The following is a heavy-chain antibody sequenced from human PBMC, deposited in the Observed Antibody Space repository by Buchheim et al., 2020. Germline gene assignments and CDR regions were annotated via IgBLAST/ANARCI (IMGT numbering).Heavy chain of an antibody. J-gene: IGHJ4*02. Sequence: QVQLVESGGDVVQPGRSLRLSCAASQFTFSSHAMHWVRQAPAKGLEWVAVMSYDGGSTMYAESVKGRFTISRDNSKNTLYLEMNSLRDEDTAVYYCATGWRNGGSTKYAHTYWASGPL. V-gene: IGHV3-30*04. CDR3: ATGWRNGGSTKYAHTY. D-gene: IGHD5/OR15-5a*01. CDR1: QFTFSSHA. CDR2: MSYDGGST.